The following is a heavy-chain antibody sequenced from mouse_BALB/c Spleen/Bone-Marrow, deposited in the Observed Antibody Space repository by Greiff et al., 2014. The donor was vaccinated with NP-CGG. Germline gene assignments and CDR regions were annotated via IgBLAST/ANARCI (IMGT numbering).Heavy chain of an antibody. D-gene: IGHD1-1*01. Sequence: VQLKGSGAELVKPGASVKLSCTASGFNIKDTYMHWGKQRPEQGLEWIGRIDPANGNTKYDPKFQGKATITADTSYNTAYLQLSSLTSEDTAVYYCASYYYGHYFDYWGQGTTLTVSS. V-gene: IGHV14-3*02. CDR3: ASYYYGHYFDY. J-gene: IGHJ2*01. CDR2: IDPANGNT. CDR1: GFNIKDTY.